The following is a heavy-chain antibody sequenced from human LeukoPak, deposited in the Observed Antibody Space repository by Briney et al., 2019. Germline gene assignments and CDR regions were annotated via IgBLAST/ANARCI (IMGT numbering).Heavy chain of an antibody. Sequence: PSETLSLTCTVSGGSISSSSYYWGWIRQPPGKGLEWIGSIYYSGSAYYNPSLKSRVTISVDTSKNQFSLKLSSVTAADTAVYYCARQLGSSSWYEYYYYYYMDVWGKGTTVTVSS. CDR1: GGSISSSSYY. J-gene: IGHJ6*03. V-gene: IGHV4-39*01. CDR3: ARQLGSSSWYEYYYYYYMDV. CDR2: IYYSGSA. D-gene: IGHD6-13*01.